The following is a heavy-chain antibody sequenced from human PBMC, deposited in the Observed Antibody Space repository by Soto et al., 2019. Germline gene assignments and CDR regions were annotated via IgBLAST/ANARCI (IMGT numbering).Heavy chain of an antibody. CDR2: ISGSGGST. V-gene: IGHV3-23*01. D-gene: IGHD3-16*02. Sequence: EVQLLESGGGLVQPGGSLRLSCAASGFTFSSYAMSWVRQAPGKGLEWVSAISGSGGSTYYADSVKGRFTISRDNSKNTLYLQMNSLRAEDTAVYYCAKMGYPYVWGSYRYNELAFDIWGQGTMVTVSS. CDR3: AKMGYPYVWGSYRYNELAFDI. CDR1: GFTFSSYA. J-gene: IGHJ3*02.